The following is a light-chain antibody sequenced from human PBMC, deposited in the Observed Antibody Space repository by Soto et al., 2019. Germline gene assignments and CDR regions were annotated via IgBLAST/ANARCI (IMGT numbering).Light chain of an antibody. CDR3: QSYDSSLSGSV. CDR1: SSNIGAGYD. V-gene: IGLV1-40*01. J-gene: IGLJ3*02. CDR2: GNR. Sequence: QSVLTQPPSVSGAPGQRVTISCTGSSSNIGAGYDVHWYQQLPGTAPKLLLNGNRNRPSGVPDRFSGSKSGTSASLAITGLQADDEADYYCQSYDSSLSGSVFGGGTKLTVL.